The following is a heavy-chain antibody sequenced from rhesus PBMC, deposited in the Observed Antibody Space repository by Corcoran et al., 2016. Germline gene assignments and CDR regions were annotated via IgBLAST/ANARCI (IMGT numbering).Heavy chain of an antibody. D-gene: IGHD6S26*01. V-gene: IGHV4-173*01. CDR1: GGSISSNF. Sequence: QLQLQESGPGLVKPSETLSLTCAVSGGSISSNFWTWIRQPPGKGLEWSGRVSGSGGSTDYNPSLKSRVTISTDTSKNQFSLKLSSVTAADTAVYYCTLSFGSGWSPRWGQGVLVTVSS. J-gene: IGHJ4*01. CDR3: TLSFGSGWSPR. CDR2: VSGSGGST.